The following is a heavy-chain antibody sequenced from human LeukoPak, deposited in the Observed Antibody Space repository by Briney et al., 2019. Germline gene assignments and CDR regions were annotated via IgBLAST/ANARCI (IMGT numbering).Heavy chain of an antibody. V-gene: IGHV1-46*01. CDR1: GYTFTRYY. CDR3: ARCISGWSLGIFDY. Sequence: GASVKVSCKASGYTFTRYYMHWVRQAPGQGPEWMGIINPSGGATNYPQKFQGRVTMTRDTSTSTVYMELSSLRSEDTAVYYCARCISGWSLGIFDYWGQRTLVTVSS. CDR2: INPSGGAT. J-gene: IGHJ4*02. D-gene: IGHD6-19*01.